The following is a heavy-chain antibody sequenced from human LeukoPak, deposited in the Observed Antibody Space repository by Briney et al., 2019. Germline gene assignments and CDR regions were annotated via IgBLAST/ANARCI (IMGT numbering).Heavy chain of an antibody. CDR1: GFTFSSYG. CDR2: ISYDGSNK. Sequence: GRSLRLSCAASGFTFSSYGMHWVRQAPGKGLEWVAVISYDGSNKYYADSVKGRFTISRDNSKNTLYLQMNSLRAEDTAVYYCAKDMVRGVTTGPADYWGQGTLVTVSS. J-gene: IGHJ4*02. D-gene: IGHD3-10*01. V-gene: IGHV3-30*18. CDR3: AKDMVRGVTTGPADY.